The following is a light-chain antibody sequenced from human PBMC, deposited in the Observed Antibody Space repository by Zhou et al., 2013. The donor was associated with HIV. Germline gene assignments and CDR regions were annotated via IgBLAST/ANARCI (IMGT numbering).Light chain of an antibody. Sequence: EIVLTQSPGTLSFSPGERATLSCRASQSVRSRYLAWYQQKPGQPPKVLIYGASTRATGIPDRFSGSGSGTDFTLTVSRLEPEDFVVYYCQHFDSSSVAFGQGTKLEMK. V-gene: IGKV3-20*01. J-gene: IGKJ2*01. CDR2: GAS. CDR1: QSVRSRY. CDR3: QHFDSSSVA.